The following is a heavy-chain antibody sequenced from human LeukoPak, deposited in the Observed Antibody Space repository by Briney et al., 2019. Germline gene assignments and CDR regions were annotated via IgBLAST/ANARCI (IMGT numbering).Heavy chain of an antibody. CDR3: AGESSYGDYVDAFDI. D-gene: IGHD4-17*01. J-gene: IGHJ3*02. V-gene: IGHV3-30*02. Sequence: GGSLRLSCAASGFTFSSYGMHWVRQAPGRGLEWVAFIRYDGSNKYYADSVKGRFTISRDNSKNTLYLQMNSLRAEDTAVYYCAGESSYGDYVDAFDIWGQGTMVTVSS. CDR1: GFTFSSYG. CDR2: IRYDGSNK.